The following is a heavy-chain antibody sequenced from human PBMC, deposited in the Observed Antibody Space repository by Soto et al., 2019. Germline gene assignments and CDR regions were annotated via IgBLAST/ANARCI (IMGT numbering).Heavy chain of an antibody. Sequence: QVQLVQSGAEVKKPGSSVKVSCKASGGTFSSYAISWVRQAPGQGLEWMGGIIPIFGTANYAQKFQGRVTITEDEATSTAYMELSSLRSEDTAVYYCARRTYGGNSEYYYGMDVWGQGTTVTVSS. CDR1: GGTFSSYA. V-gene: IGHV1-69*12. CDR2: IIPIFGTA. D-gene: IGHD2-21*02. J-gene: IGHJ6*02. CDR3: ARRTYGGNSEYYYGMDV.